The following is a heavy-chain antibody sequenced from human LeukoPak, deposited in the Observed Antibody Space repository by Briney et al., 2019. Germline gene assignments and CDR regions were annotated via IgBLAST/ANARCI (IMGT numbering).Heavy chain of an antibody. CDR3: ARGYCSGGTCYRTFFDY. CDR1: GGSISSYY. V-gene: IGHV4-59*01. Sequence: SETLSLTCTVSGGSISSYYWSWIRQPPGKGLEWIGYIYYSGSTNYNSSPKSRVTMSVDTSKNQFSLKLSSATAADTAVYYCARGYCSGGTCYRTFFDYWGQGTLVTVSS. D-gene: IGHD2-15*01. CDR2: IYYSGST. J-gene: IGHJ4*02.